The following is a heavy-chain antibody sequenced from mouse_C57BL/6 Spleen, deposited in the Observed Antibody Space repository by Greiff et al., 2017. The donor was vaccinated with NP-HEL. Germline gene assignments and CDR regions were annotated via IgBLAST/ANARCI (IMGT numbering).Heavy chain of an antibody. CDR3: ARMVIYLETENYFDY. CDR1: GYTFTDYN. V-gene: IGHV1-22*01. J-gene: IGHJ2*01. Sequence: EVQLQQSGPELVKPGASVKMSCKASGYTFTDYNMHWVKQSHGKSLEWIGYINPNNGGTSYNQKFKGKATLTVNKSSSTAYMELRSLTSEDSAVYYCARMVIYLETENYFDYWGQGTTLTVSS. D-gene: IGHD2-2*01. CDR2: INPNNGGT.